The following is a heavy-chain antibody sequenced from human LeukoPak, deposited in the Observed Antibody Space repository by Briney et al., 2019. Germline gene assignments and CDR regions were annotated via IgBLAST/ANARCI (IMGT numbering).Heavy chain of an antibody. CDR2: INPNSGGT. D-gene: IGHD5-18*01. Sequence: ASVKVSCKASGYTFTGCYMHWVRQAPGQGLEWMGWINPNSGGTNYAQKFQGRVTMTRDTSISTAYMELSRLRSDDTAVYYCAIGYSYGLYYFDYWGQGTLVTVSS. J-gene: IGHJ4*02. CDR1: GYTFTGCY. V-gene: IGHV1-2*02. CDR3: AIGYSYGLYYFDY.